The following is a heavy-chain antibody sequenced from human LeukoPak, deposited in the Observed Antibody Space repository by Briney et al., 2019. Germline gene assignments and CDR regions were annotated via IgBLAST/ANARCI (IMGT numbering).Heavy chain of an antibody. J-gene: IGHJ4*02. V-gene: IGHV1-8*03. Sequence: GASVKVSCKASGYTFTSYDINWVRQATGQGLEWMGWMNPNSGNTGYAQKFQGRVTITRNTSISTAYMELSSLRSEDTAVYYCARGIKRQWLRLLYYFDYWGQGTLVTVSS. CDR1: GYTFTSYD. CDR3: ARGIKRQWLRLLYYFDY. D-gene: IGHD5-12*01. CDR2: MNPNSGNT.